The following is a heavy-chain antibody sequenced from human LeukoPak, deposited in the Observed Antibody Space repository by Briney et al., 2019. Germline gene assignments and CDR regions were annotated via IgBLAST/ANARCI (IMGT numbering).Heavy chain of an antibody. V-gene: IGHV1-8*01. D-gene: IGHD6-19*01. CDR3: ARVLSYSSGWYDY. Sequence: ASVKVSCKASGYTFRIHDFNWVRQAPGQGLEWMGWVSPKTGRTGYAPKFQGRVYMTTNASLSTAYMELSSLRSDDTAVYYCARVLSYSSGWYDYWGQGTLVTVSS. J-gene: IGHJ4*02. CDR1: GYTFRIHD. CDR2: VSPKTGRT.